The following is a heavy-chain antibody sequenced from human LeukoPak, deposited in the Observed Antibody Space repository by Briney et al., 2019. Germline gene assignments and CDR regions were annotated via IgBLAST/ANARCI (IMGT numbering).Heavy chain of an antibody. CDR1: GGTFRSYG. J-gene: IGHJ6*02. V-gene: IGHV1-69*13. D-gene: IGHD2-2*01. CDR3: ARGLYCSSSTSCYDYGMDV. Sequence: SVKVSCKTSGGTFRSYGLNWVRQAPGQGLEWMGGFIPILGTPKYAQNLQGRVTITADESTSTGYMELSSLRYGDTAVYYCARGLYCSSSTSCYDYGMDVWGQGTTVTVSS. CDR2: FIPILGTP.